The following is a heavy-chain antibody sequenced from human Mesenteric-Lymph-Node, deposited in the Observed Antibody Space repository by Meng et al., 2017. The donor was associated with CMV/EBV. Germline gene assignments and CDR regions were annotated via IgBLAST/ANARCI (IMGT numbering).Heavy chain of an antibody. D-gene: IGHD3-3*01. CDR1: TFSRYT. J-gene: IGHJ5*02. CDR3: AKNASRQNDFLRGRFDP. CDR2: TIPILGAA. V-gene: IGHV1-69*16. Sequence: TFSRYTINWVRQATGQVLEWMGGTIPILGAASYAQKFQGRVTITADESANTAYMELSGLTSENTTIYFCAKNASRQNDFLRGRFDPWGQGTLVTVSS.